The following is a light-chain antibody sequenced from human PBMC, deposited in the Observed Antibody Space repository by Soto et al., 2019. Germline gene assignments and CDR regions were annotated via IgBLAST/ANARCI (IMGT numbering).Light chain of an antibody. V-gene: IGKV3-20*01. CDR2: GAS. Sequence: EVVLTQSPGTLSLSPGERVTLSCRASQSVSSSFLAWYQQKPGQAPRLLIHGASRRATGIPDRFSGSGSETDFTLTIRRLEPEDCAVYYCQQYGDSPWTFGQGTKVEIK. CDR3: QQYGDSPWT. J-gene: IGKJ1*01. CDR1: QSVSSSF.